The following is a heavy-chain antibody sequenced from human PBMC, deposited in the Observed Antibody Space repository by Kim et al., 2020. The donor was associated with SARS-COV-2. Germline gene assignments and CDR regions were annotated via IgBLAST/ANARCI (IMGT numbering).Heavy chain of an antibody. CDR1: GFTFSNYW. D-gene: IGHD3-10*01. CDR3: ARVVVRGIIITRDWYFDL. V-gene: IGHV3-7*01. CDR2: IKHDGSEK. Sequence: GSLRLSCAASGFTFSNYWMSWVRQAPGKGLEWVANIKHDGSEKYYVDSVKGRFTISRDSAKNSLFLQMNSLRAEDTAVYYCARVVVRGIIITRDWYFDLWGRGTLVTVSS. J-gene: IGHJ2*01.